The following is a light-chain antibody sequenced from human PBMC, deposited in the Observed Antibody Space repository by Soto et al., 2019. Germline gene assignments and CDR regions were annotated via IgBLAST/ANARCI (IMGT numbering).Light chain of an antibody. V-gene: IGLV2-8*01. CDR2: EVS. J-gene: IGLJ2*01. CDR1: SNDVGGYKY. CDR3: SSYAGSSNLV. Sequence: QPVLIQPPSASGSPGQSVTISCTGTSNDVGGYKYVSWYQQHPGKAPKLMIYEVSKRPSGVPDRFSGSKSGNTASLTVSGLQAEDEADYYCSSYAGSSNLVFGGGTKLTVL.